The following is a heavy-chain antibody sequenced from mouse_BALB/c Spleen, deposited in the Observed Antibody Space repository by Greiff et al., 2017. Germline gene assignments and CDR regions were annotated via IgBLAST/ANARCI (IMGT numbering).Heavy chain of an antibody. CDR3: ARLGDYDYDGRFAY. Sequence: EVQLVESGGDLVKPGGSLKLSCAASGFTFSSYGMSWVRQTPDKRLEWVATISSGGSYTYYPDSVKGRFTISRDNAKNTLYLQMSSLKSEDTAMYYCARLGDYDYDGRFAYWGQGTLVTVSA. CDR2: ISSGGSYT. CDR1: GFTFSSYG. D-gene: IGHD2-4*01. J-gene: IGHJ3*01. V-gene: IGHV5-6*01.